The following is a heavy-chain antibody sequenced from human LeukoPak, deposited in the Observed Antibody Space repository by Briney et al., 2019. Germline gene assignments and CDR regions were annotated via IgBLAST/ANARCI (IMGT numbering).Heavy chain of an antibody. D-gene: IGHD3-10*01. CDR3: ARRRVTVVRGVDITSYYFDY. V-gene: IGHV3-23*01. CDR1: GFPLSSYA. J-gene: IGHJ4*02. Sequence: GGSLRLSCAAFGFPLSSYAMSWVRHAPGKGLEWVSATSSSDAGTYHADSVRGRFTISRDNAKNSLYLQINSLRAEDTALYYCARRRVTVVRGVDITSYYFDYWGQGTLVTVSS. CDR2: TSSSDAGT.